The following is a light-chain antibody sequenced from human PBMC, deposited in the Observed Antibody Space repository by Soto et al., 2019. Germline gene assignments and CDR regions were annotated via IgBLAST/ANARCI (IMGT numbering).Light chain of an antibody. CDR3: CSYGGSRAV. V-gene: IGLV2-23*02. CDR1: SSDVGSHNL. J-gene: IGLJ7*01. Sequence: QSALTQPAYVSGSPGQSITISWTGTSSDVGSHNLVSWYQQHPGQAPKLMIYEVSKRPLGVSTRFSASKSGNTASLTISGLQAEDEADYYCCSYGGSRAVFGGGTQLTVL. CDR2: EVS.